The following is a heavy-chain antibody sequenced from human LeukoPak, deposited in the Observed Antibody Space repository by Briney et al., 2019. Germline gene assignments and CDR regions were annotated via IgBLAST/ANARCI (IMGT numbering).Heavy chain of an antibody. V-gene: IGHV3-7*01. J-gene: IGHJ4*02. Sequence: GGSLRLSCEASGFTFRDYWMTWVRQAPGKGLEWVANVKQDGTEKFYVDSVKGRFTISRDNGKNSLYLQMNSLRAEDTAVYYCARGHFGVVLDYWGQGTLVTVSS. CDR1: GFTFRDYW. CDR3: ARGHFGVVLDY. D-gene: IGHD3-3*01. CDR2: VKQDGTEK.